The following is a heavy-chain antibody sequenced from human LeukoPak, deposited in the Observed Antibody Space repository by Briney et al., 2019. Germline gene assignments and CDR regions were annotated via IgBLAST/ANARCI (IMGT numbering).Heavy chain of an antibody. V-gene: IGHV3-33*01. CDR2: IWYDGSNK. Sequence: PGGSLRLSCAASGFTFSSYGMHWVRQAPGKGLEWVAVIWYDGSNKYYADSVKGRFTISRDNSKNTLYLQMNSLRAEDTAVYYCSGSGSWYPSYFDYWGQGTLVTVSS. D-gene: IGHD6-13*01. CDR1: GFTFSSYG. J-gene: IGHJ4*02. CDR3: SGSGSWYPSYFDY.